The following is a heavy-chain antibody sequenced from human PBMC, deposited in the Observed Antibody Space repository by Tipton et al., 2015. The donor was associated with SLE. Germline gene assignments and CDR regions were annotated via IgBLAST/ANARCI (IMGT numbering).Heavy chain of an antibody. V-gene: IGHV3-13*01. J-gene: IGHJ4*02. CDR3: ARASWYGPRYYFDF. Sequence: SLRLSCAASGFTFSRYDMHWVRQTTGKGLEWVSSIDTSGGRYYAGSVKGRFTISRDNAKNSVFLQMNSLRAEDTALYYCARASWYGPRYYFDFWGQGTLAAVSS. CDR1: GFTFSRYD. CDR2: IDTSGGR. D-gene: IGHD6-13*01.